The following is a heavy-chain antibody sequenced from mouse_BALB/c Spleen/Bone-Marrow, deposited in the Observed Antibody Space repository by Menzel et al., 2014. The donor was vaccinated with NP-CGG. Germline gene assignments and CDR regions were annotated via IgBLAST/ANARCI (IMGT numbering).Heavy chain of an antibody. Sequence: EVLLQQSGAERVKPGASVQLSCTASGFNIKDTYMHWVKQRPEQGLEWIGRIDPANGNTKYDPKFQGKATITADTSSNTAYLQLSSLTSEDTAVYYCASYYYGSSTFASSGQGTLVTVSA. V-gene: IGHV14-3*02. D-gene: IGHD1-1*01. CDR2: IDPANGNT. CDR1: GFNIKDTY. J-gene: IGHJ3*01. CDR3: ASYYYGSSTFAS.